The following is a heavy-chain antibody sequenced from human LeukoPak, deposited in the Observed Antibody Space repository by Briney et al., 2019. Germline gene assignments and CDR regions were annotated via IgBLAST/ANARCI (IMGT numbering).Heavy chain of an antibody. CDR3: ARGAVAAKRMAYWFDP. J-gene: IGHJ5*02. CDR2: INPNSGDT. D-gene: IGHD6-19*01. V-gene: IGHV1-2*02. CDR1: GYTFTGYY. Sequence: ASVKVSCKASGYTFTGYYMHWVRQAPGQGLDWMGWINPNSGDTKYPQKFQGRVTMTRDTSISTAYMEVSRLRSDDTAVYYCARGAVAAKRMAYWFDPWGQGTLVTVSA.